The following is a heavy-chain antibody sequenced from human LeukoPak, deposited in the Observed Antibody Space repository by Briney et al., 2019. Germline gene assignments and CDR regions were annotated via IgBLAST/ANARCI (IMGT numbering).Heavy chain of an antibody. CDR2: ISAYNGNT. CDR1: GYTFTSYG. D-gene: IGHD3-9*01. Sequence: ASVKVSCKASGYTFTSYGISWVRQAPGQGLEWMGWISAYNGNTNYAQKLQGRVTMTTDTSTSTAYMELRSLRSDGTAVYYCARDGRYFDWLLVSDVFDYWGRGTLVTVSS. V-gene: IGHV1-18*01. J-gene: IGHJ4*02. CDR3: ARDGRYFDWLLVSDVFDY.